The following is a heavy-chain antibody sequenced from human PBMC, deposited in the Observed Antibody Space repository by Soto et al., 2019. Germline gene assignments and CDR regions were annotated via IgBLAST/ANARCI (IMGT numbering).Heavy chain of an antibody. D-gene: IGHD2-2*01. Sequence: SVKVSCKASGYTFTSNSIGWVRQAPGQGLEWMGWINVYNGNTKYAQQLQGGVTLTTDTSTSTAYMDLRSLRSDDTAVYYCALISSASRRCLPAYWGQGSLVTVSA. V-gene: IGHV1-18*04. CDR2: INVYNGNT. CDR3: ALISSASRRCLPAY. J-gene: IGHJ4*02. CDR1: GYTFTSNS.